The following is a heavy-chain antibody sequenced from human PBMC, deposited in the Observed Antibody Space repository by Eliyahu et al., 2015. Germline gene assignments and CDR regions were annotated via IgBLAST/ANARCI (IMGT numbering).Heavy chain of an antibody. CDR3: AKDGPPVGPRGWGYSHL. D-gene: IGHD1-14*01. J-gene: IGHJ1*01. CDR1: GFTFSCCA. CDR2: IARDGSST. Sequence: EMQLVESGGGLVQPGGSLRLSCSVSGFTFSCCAMFWVRQAPGKGLEYVSAIARDGSSTYYTDSVKGRFTISRDNSRNTLFLQMNSLRAEDTALYYCAKDGPPVGPRGWGYSHLWGQGTLVTVSS. V-gene: IGHV3-64D*06.